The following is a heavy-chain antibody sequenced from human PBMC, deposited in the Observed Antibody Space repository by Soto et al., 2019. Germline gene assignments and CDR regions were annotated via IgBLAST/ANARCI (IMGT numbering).Heavy chain of an antibody. J-gene: IGHJ4*02. D-gene: IGHD3-3*01. CDR3: ATEWSWGY. V-gene: IGHV3-30*03. CDR1: GFTFSSYG. CDR2: ISYDGSNK. Sequence: LRLSCAASGFTFSSYGMHWVRQAPGKGLEWVAVISYDGSNKHYADSVKGRFTISRDNSKNTLYLQMNSLRAEHTAVYYCATEWSWGYWGQGTMVTFFS.